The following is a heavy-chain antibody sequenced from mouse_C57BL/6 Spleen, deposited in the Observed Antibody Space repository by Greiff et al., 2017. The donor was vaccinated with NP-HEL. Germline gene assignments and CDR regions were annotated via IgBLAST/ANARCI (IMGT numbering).Heavy chain of an antibody. V-gene: IGHV5-17*01. CDR2: ISSGSSTI. CDR1: GFTFSDYG. D-gene: IGHD1-1*01. CDR3: ARQGYGSSYKFDY. J-gene: IGHJ2*01. Sequence: EVKLVESGGGLVKPGGSLKLSCAASGFTFSDYGMHWVRQAPEKGLEWVAYISSGSSTIYYADTVKGRFTISRDNAKNTLFLQMTSLRSEDTAMYYCARQGYGSSYKFDYWGQGTTLTVSS.